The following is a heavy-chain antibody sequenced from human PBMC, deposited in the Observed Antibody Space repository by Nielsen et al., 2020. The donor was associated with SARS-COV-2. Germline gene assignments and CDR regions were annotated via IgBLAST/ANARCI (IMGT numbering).Heavy chain of an antibody. Sequence: GGSLRLSCAASGFTFSSYWMSWVRQAPGKGLEWVANIKQDGSEKYYVDSVKGRFTISRDNAKNSLYLQMNSLRAEDTAVYYCARDWNYYDSSGPMDVWGKGTPVTVSS. CDR2: IKQDGSEK. CDR3: ARDWNYYDSSGPMDV. D-gene: IGHD3-22*01. V-gene: IGHV3-7*01. J-gene: IGHJ6*04. CDR1: GFTFSSYW.